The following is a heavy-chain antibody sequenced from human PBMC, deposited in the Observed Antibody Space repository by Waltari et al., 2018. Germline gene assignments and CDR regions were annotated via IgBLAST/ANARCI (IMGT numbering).Heavy chain of an antibody. V-gene: IGHV3-74*01. CDR1: GFNFSTHW. D-gene: IGHD2-2*01. CDR3: ARTTSVCNRASCFFHGMDV. Sequence: EVQLVESGGGLVQPGGSLSLSCAASGFNFSTHWMHWVRQAPGKGLVWVSRINSDGVTSYADSVKGRFTISGDNAKKTVYLQMNSLRADDTAVYFCARTTSVCNRASCFFHGMDVWGQGTTVTVSS. J-gene: IGHJ6*02. CDR2: INSDGVT.